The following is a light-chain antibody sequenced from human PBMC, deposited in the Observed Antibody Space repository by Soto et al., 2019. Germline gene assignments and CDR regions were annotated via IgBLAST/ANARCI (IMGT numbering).Light chain of an antibody. CDR3: QQYDNLPRT. CDR2: DAS. V-gene: IGKV1-33*01. J-gene: IGKJ3*01. Sequence: DIRMTQSPSSLSASVGDRVTITCQASQDITKYLNWYQQKPGKAPKLLIYDASNLETGVPSRFSGSGSGTDFTFTISSLQPEDIATYYCQQYDNLPRTFGPWTKVDIK. CDR1: QDITKY.